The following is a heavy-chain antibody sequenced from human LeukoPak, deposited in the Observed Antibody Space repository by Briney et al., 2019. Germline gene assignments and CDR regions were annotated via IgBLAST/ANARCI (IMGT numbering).Heavy chain of an antibody. Sequence: GESLKISCKGSGYSFTSYWIGWVRQMPGKGLEWMGIIYPGDSDTRYSPSFQGQVTISADKSISTAYLQWSSLKASDTAMYYCASGGIDCSGGSCYLVWFDPWGQGTLVTVSS. CDR1: GYSFTSYW. CDR2: IYPGDSDT. J-gene: IGHJ5*02. CDR3: ASGGIDCSGGSCYLVWFDP. V-gene: IGHV5-51*01. D-gene: IGHD2-15*01.